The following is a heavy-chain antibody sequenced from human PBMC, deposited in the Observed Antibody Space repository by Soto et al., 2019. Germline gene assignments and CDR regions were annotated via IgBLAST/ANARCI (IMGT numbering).Heavy chain of an antibody. CDR2: IYHSGST. J-gene: IGHJ2*01. Sequence: QLQLQESGSGLVKPSQTLSLTCAVSGGSISSGGYSWSWIRQPPGKGLEWIGYIYHSGSTYYNPPTRSRVTVAVERSKIQFSLKLSSVTAADTAVYYCARVDRSGYPPPHWYFDLWGRGTLVTVSS. CDR1: GGSISSGGYS. CDR3: ARVDRSGYPPPHWYFDL. V-gene: IGHV4-30-2*01. D-gene: IGHD3-22*01.